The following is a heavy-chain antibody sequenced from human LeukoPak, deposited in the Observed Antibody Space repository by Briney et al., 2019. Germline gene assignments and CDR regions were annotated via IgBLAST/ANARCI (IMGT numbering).Heavy chain of an antibody. CDR1: GFTISTYW. CDR2: IKQDGSEQ. J-gene: IGHJ4*02. V-gene: IGHV3-7*01. Sequence: GGSLRLSCAATGFTISTYWMSWVRQAPGKGLEWLANIKQDGSEQYHVDSVKGRFAISRDNAKNSVYLQMNGLRAEDTAVYYCARENTAVPGGDCWGQGTLVTVSS. D-gene: IGHD5-18*01. CDR3: ARENTAVPGGDC.